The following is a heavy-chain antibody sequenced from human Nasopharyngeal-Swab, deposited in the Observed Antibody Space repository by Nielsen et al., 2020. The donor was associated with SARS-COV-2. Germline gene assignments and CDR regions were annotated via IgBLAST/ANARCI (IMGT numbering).Heavy chain of an antibody. D-gene: IGHD6-6*01. CDR3: ARTILSSSPEEGFDY. V-gene: IGHV3-21*01. Sequence: WIRQPPGKGLEWVSSISSSSSYIYYADSVKGRFTISRDNAKNSLYLQMNRLRAEDTAVYYCARTILSSSPEEGFDYWGQGALVTVSS. CDR2: ISSSSSYI. J-gene: IGHJ4*02.